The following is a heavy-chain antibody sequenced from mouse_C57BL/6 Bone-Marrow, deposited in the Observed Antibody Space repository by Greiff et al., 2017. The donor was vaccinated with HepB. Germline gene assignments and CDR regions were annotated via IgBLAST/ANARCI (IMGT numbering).Heavy chain of an antibody. V-gene: IGHV10-1*01. D-gene: IGHD1-1*01. CDR2: IRSKSNNYAT. CDR3: VRHRYGSSYRYFDV. Sequence: EVHLVESGGGLVQPKGSLKLSCAASGFSFNTYAMNWVRQAPGKGLEWVARIRSKSNNYATYYADSVKDRFTISRDDSESMLYLQMNHLKTEDTAMYYCVRHRYGSSYRYFDVWGTGTTVTVSS. J-gene: IGHJ1*03. CDR1: GFSFNTYA.